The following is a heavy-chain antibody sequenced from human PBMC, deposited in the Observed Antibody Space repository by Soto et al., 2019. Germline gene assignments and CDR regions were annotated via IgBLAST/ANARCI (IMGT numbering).Heavy chain of an antibody. D-gene: IGHD2-2*02. V-gene: IGHV1-69*06. CDR2: IIPIFNST. J-gene: IGHJ4*02. CDR1: GSRFSNYV. Sequence: SVKVSCKVSGSRFSNYVISWVRQAPGHGLEWLGRIIPIFNSTNYAQSFQGRVTITADKSTSTASLELSSLRSDDTAVYYCAREGRGKKAGYNGLVSLGYWGQGTLVTVSS. CDR3: AREGRGKKAGYNGLVSLGY.